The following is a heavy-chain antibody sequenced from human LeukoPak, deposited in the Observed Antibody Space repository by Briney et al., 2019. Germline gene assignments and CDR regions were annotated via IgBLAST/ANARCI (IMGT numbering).Heavy chain of an antibody. CDR3: ARVKGNYQNWFDP. Sequence: SCKASGGTFSSYAISWVRQPPGKGLEWIGYIYYAGRTYYNPSLKSRVTISVDASRNQFSLKLNSVTATDTAVYYCARVKGNYQNWFDPWGQGTLVTVSS. V-gene: IGHV4-30-4*08. D-gene: IGHD1-7*01. CDR1: GGTFSSYAI. J-gene: IGHJ5*02. CDR2: IYYAGRT.